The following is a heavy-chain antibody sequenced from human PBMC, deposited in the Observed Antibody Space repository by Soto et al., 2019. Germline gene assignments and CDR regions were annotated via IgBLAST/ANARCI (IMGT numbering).Heavy chain of an antibody. CDR2: ISGSGDGT. V-gene: IGHV3-23*01. CDR1: GFTFSSFA. D-gene: IGHD5-18*01. Sequence: GGSLRLSCAASGFTFSSFALSWVRQAPGKGLEWVSAISGSGDGTDYADSVKGRFTISRDNSKNTLYLQMNSLRAEDTAVYYCAGPGYSSQDYWGQGALITVSS. CDR3: AGPGYSSQDY. J-gene: IGHJ4*02.